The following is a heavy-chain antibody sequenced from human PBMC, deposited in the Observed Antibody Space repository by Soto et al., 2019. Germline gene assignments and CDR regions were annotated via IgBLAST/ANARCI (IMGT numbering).Heavy chain of an antibody. CDR3: AHRADLQGNWNGGYFDY. CDR1: GLSLTARPVG. J-gene: IGHJ4*02. Sequence: QNTLKESGPTRVKPTQTLTLTCTFSGLSLTARPVGVGWIRQPPGKALERLALIYWDDDKRYSPSLKSRLTITKDTSNNQVVLTMTNMDPVDTATYYCAHRADLQGNWNGGYFDYWGPGALVTVSS. D-gene: IGHD1-1*01. CDR2: IYWDDDK. V-gene: IGHV2-5*02.